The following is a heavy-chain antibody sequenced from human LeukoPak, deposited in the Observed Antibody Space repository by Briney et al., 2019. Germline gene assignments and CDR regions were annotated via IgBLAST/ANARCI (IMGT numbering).Heavy chain of an antibody. CDR2: ISAYNGNT. V-gene: IGHV1-18*01. CDR3: VRVGVYSGRPDYMDV. D-gene: IGHD1-26*01. CDR1: GYTFTSYG. J-gene: IGHJ6*03. Sequence: GASVKVSCKASGYTFTSYGISWVRQAPGQGLEWMGWISAYNGNTNYAQKLQDRVTMTTDTSTSTAYMELRSLRSDDTAVYYCVRVGVYSGRPDYMDVWGKGTTVTVSS.